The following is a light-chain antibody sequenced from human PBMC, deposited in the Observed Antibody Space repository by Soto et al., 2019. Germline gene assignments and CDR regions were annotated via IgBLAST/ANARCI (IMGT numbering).Light chain of an antibody. CDR1: QSISSW. CDR2: KAS. CDR3: QQYNS. V-gene: IGKV1-5*03. Sequence: DIQMTQSPSTLSASVGDRVTITCRASQSISSWLAWYQQKPGKAPKLLIYKASSLESGVPSRFSGSGSGTESTLTISSLQPDDFATYYCQQYNSFGQGTKLEIK. J-gene: IGKJ2*01.